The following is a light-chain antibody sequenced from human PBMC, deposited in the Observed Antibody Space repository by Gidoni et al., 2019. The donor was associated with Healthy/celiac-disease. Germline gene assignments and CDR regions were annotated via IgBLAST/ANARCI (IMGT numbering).Light chain of an antibody. J-gene: IGKJ2*01. Sequence: EIVRTHSPATLSVSPGERATLSCRASQSVNSNLAWYQQKPGQAPRLLIYGASTRATGIPARFSGSGSGTEFTLTISSLQSAAFAVYYCQQYNTWRYTFGQXTKLEIK. V-gene: IGKV3-15*01. CDR1: QSVNSN. CDR2: GAS. CDR3: QQYNTWRYT.